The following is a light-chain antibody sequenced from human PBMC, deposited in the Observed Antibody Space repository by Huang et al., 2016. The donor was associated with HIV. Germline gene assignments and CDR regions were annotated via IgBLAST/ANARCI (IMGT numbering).Light chain of an antibody. J-gene: IGKJ1*01. CDR3: QQYYSSLWT. CDR1: QNHLYSSNNNNY. CDR2: WAS. Sequence: DIVMTQSPDSLTVSLGERATIHCKSSQNHLYSSNNNNYLNWYQQKPGQPPKLLIYWASARESGVPDRFSGSGSGTNFTLNINSLQAEDVAVYYCQQYYSSLWTFGQGTKVEIK. V-gene: IGKV4-1*01.